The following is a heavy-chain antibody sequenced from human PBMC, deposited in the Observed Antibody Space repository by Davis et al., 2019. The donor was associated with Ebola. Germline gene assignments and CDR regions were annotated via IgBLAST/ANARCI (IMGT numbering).Heavy chain of an antibody. CDR2: ISYDGSNK. V-gene: IGHV3-30*18. Sequence: GESLKISCAVSGFSFSSYWMTWVRQAPGKGLEWVAVISYDGSNKYYADSVKGRFTISRDNSKNTLYLQMNSLRAEDTAVYYCAKTSYDFWSGYRVYYYYMDVWGKGTTVTVSS. J-gene: IGHJ6*03. D-gene: IGHD3-3*01. CDR3: AKTSYDFWSGYRVYYYYMDV. CDR1: GFSFSSYW.